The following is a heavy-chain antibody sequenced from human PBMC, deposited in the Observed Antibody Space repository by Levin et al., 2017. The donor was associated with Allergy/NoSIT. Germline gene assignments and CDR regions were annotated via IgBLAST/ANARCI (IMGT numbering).Heavy chain of an antibody. CDR3: AKSFVHTAMVTGDY. V-gene: IGHV3-23*01. D-gene: IGHD5-18*01. CDR2: ISNTGGST. CDR1: GFTFSSYA. Sequence: GESLKISCAASGFTFSSYAMNWVRQAPGKGLEWVSTISNTGGSTYYADSVKGRFTISRDNSKNTLYLQMNGLRAEDTAVYYCAKSFVHTAMVTGDYWGQGTLVTVSS. J-gene: IGHJ4*02.